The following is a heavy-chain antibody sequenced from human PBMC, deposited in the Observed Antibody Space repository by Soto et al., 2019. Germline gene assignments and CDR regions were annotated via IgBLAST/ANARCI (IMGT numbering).Heavy chain of an antibody. Sequence: QVQLVQSGAEVKKPGASVKVSCKASGYTFTSYYMHWVRQAPGQGLEWMGIINPSGGSTSYAQKLQGRVTMTRDTSTSTVYMELSSLRSEDTAVYYCAREPNYCSSTSCPYGMDVWGQGTTVTVSS. CDR3: AREPNYCSSTSCPYGMDV. CDR1: GYTFTSYY. J-gene: IGHJ6*02. CDR2: INPSGGST. D-gene: IGHD2-2*01. V-gene: IGHV1-46*01.